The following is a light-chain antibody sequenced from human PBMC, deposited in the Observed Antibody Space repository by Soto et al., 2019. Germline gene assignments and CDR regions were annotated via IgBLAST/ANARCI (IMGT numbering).Light chain of an antibody. CDR2: GNS. CDR3: QSFDSNLTDVV. Sequence: QSVLTQPPSVSGAPGQRVNISCTGSSSNTGAGYDVHWYQQLPGTAPKLLIYGNSNRPSGVPDRFSGSKSGTSASLAITGLQAEDEADYYCQSFDSNLTDVVFGGGTKLTVL. V-gene: IGLV1-40*01. J-gene: IGLJ2*01. CDR1: SSNTGAGYD.